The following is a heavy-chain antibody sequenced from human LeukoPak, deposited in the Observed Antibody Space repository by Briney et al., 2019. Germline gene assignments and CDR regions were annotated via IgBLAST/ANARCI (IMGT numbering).Heavy chain of an antibody. Sequence: GGSLRLSCAASGFTFSSYAMHWVSQAPGKGLEWVAVISYDGSNKYYADSVKGRFAISRDNSKNTLYLQMNSLRAEDTAVYYCASDASYGAFDIWGQGTMVTVSS. CDR2: ISYDGSNK. V-gene: IGHV3-30*09. CDR1: GFTFSSYA. D-gene: IGHD3-16*01. CDR3: ASDASYGAFDI. J-gene: IGHJ3*02.